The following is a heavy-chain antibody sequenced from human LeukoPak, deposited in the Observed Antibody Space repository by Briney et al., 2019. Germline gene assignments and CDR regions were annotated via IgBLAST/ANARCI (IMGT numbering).Heavy chain of an antibody. V-gene: IGHV3-48*04. CDR1: GFTFSSYS. Sequence: GGSLRLSCAASGFTFSSYSMNWVRQAPGKGLEWVSYISSSSSTIYYADSVKGRFTISRDNAKNSLYLQMNSLRAEDTAVYYCARARDGYNYGQPFYWGQGTLVTVSS. D-gene: IGHD5-24*01. CDR2: ISSSSSTI. J-gene: IGHJ4*02. CDR3: ARARDGYNYGQPFY.